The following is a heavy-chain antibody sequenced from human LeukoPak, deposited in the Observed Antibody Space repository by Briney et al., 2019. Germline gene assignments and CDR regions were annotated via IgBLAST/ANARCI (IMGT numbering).Heavy chain of an antibody. V-gene: IGHV6-1*01. Sequence: WVRQSPSRGLEWLGRTYYRSKWYNDYAESVKSRINIKPDTSKNQFSLQLNSVTPEDTAVYYCARDQAGLDYWGQGTLVTVSS. CDR2: TYYRSKWYN. CDR3: ARDQAGLDY. D-gene: IGHD6-13*01. J-gene: IGHJ4*02.